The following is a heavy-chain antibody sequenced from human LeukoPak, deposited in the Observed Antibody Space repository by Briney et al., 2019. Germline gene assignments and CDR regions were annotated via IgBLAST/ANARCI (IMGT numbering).Heavy chain of an antibody. CDR1: GFTFSSYS. V-gene: IGHV3-48*02. Sequence: PGGSLRLSCAASGFTFSSYSMNWVRQAPGNGLEWVSYISSSSSTIYYADSVKGRFTISRDNAKNSLYLQMNSLRDEDTAVYYCASSDYYDSSGYGYWGQGTLVTVSS. D-gene: IGHD3-22*01. CDR2: ISSSSSTI. CDR3: ASSDYYDSSGYGY. J-gene: IGHJ4*02.